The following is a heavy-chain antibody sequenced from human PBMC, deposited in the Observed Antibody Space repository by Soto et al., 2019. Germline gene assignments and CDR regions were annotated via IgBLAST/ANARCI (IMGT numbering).Heavy chain of an antibody. CDR2: IIPIFGTA. CDR1: GGTFSSYA. D-gene: IGHD2-2*01. J-gene: IGHJ5*02. V-gene: IGHV1-69*13. CDR3: ARDTGEYCSSTSCYVGWFDP. Sequence: SVKVSCKASGGTFSSYAISWVRQAPGQGLEWMGGIIPIFGTANYAQKFQGRVTITADESTSTAYMELSSLRSEDTAVYYCARDTGEYCSSTSCYVGWFDPWGQGTLVTVSS.